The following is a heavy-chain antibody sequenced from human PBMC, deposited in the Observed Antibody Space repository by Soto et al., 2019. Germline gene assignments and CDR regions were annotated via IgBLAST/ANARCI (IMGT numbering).Heavy chain of an antibody. J-gene: IGHJ6*02. Sequence: SGPTLVNPSQTLTLTCTFSGFSLHTGGMCLSWVRQPTGKALEWLAVVRWDDEKHFSTSLRNRITVSKDASGDQVVLTMANMDPADSGTYYCVRTHGGYTAYYGMDVWGPGTTVTVSS. V-gene: IGHV2-70*19. CDR3: VRTHGGYTAYYGMDV. CDR1: GFSLHTGGMC. D-gene: IGHD5-12*01. CDR2: VRWDDEK.